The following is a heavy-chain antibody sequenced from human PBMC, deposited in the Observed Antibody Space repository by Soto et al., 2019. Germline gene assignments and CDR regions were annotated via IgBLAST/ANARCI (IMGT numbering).Heavy chain of an antibody. CDR2: IDSEGSTI. Sequence: GGSLRLSCGASGFTFGNHWMHWVRQVPGKGLVWVSRIDSEGSTITYADSVKGRFTVSRDNAKNTLYLQLNSLRAEDTAVYYCARGWSYGALDIWGQGTMVT. J-gene: IGHJ3*02. V-gene: IGHV3-74*03. CDR3: ARGWSYGALDI. D-gene: IGHD3-16*01. CDR1: GFTFGNHW.